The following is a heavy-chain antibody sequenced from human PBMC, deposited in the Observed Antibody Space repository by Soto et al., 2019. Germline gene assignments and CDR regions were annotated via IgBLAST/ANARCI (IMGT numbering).Heavy chain of an antibody. CDR2: IKPKSDVETA. J-gene: IGHJ4*02. CDR1: RFNFSAAW. V-gene: IGHV3-15*07. CDR3: ATVPYSSGAT. D-gene: IGHD6-19*01. Sequence: EMQLVQSGGGLVKPGGSLRLSCVASRFNFSAAWLNWIRQAPGKGLEWVGRIKPKSDVETADYTAPVRGRFTISRDDSQNTLHLQMDSLKTEDTAVYYCATVPYSSGATWGVGALVTVSS.